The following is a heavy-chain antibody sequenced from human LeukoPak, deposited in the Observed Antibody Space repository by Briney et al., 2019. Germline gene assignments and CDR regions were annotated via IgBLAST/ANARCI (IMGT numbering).Heavy chain of an antibody. D-gene: IGHD6-13*01. CDR2: ISSSGSTI. CDR3: ASNEYSIAAAGHLNNYYYYYMDV. V-gene: IGHV3-11*04. CDR1: GFSFSDYY. Sequence: GGSLRLSCAASGFSFSDYYMSWIRQAPGKGLEWVSYISSSGSTIYYADSVKGRFTISRDNAKNSLYLQMNSLRAEDTAVYYCASNEYSIAAAGHLNNYYYYYMDVWGKGTTVTVSS. J-gene: IGHJ6*03.